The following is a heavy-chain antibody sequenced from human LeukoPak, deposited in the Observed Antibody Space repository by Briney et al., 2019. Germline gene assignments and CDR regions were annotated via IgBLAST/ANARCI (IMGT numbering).Heavy chain of an antibody. CDR3: ARVPQYYDFWSGYPYYFDY. D-gene: IGHD3-3*01. V-gene: IGHV4-34*01. CDR2: INHSGST. Sequence: SGTLSLTCAVYGGSFSGYYWSWIRQPPGKGLEWIGEINHSGSTNYNPSLKSRVTISVDTSKNQFSLKLSSVTAADTAVYYCARVPQYYDFWSGYPYYFDYWGQGTLVTVSS. CDR1: GGSFSGYY. J-gene: IGHJ4*02.